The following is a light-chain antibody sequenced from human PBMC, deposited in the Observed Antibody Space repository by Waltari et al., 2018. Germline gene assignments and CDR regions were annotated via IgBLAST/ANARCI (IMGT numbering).Light chain of an antibody. J-gene: IGLJ3*02. CDR3: CSHTGSNTWV. Sequence: QSALTQSASVSGSPGQPITIPCTGTSSYNLVSWYQQYPGEAPKVVIFEDTKRPSGVSNRFSASKSGNTASLTISGLQAEDEADYYCCSHTGSNTWVFGGGTKVTVL. V-gene: IGLV2-23*01. CDR1: SSYNL. CDR2: EDT.